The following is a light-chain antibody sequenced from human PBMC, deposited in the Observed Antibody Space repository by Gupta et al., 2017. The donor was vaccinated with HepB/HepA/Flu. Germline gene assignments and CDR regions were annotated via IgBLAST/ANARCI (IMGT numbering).Light chain of an antibody. CDR2: QNN. Sequence: SVLSLPPSASRTPGQRGTLSCAGSSSNIAKNYAYCFQQPAGPAPKLLIYQNNQRPSGVPERFSATKCGTSASVAISRLRAEDEADYYCAAGDDSQSRRVFGGGTKLTVL. V-gene: IGLV1-47*01. CDR3: AAGDDSQSRRV. J-gene: IGLJ3*02. CDR1: SSNIAKNY.